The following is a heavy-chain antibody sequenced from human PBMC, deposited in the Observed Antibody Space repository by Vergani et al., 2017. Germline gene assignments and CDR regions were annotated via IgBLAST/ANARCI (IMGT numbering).Heavy chain of an antibody. Sequence: QVQLVESGGGLVKPGGSLRLSCAASGFTFSDYYMSWIRQAPGKGLEWVSYISSSSSYTNYAESVKGRFTISRDNAKNSLYLQMNSLRAEDTAVYYCAREEYSSSWSVNAVDIWGQGTMVTVSS. D-gene: IGHD6-13*01. V-gene: IGHV3-11*06. J-gene: IGHJ3*02. CDR3: AREEYSSSWSVNAVDI. CDR1: GFTFSDYY. CDR2: ISSSSSYT.